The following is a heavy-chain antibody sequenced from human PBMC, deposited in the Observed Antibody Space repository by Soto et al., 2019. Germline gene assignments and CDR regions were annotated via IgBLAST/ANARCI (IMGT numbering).Heavy chain of an antibody. CDR1: GFTFSSYG. Sequence: QVQLVESGGGVVQPGRSLRLSCAASGFTFSSYGMHWVRQAPGKGLEWVAIISYDGINKYYANSVKGRFTISRDNSKNTXYXQMXXXRAXDTAVYYCAKXMYNWNDGFFDYWGQGTLVTVSS. J-gene: IGHJ4*02. CDR2: ISYDGINK. V-gene: IGHV3-30*18. CDR3: AKXMYNWNDGFFDY. D-gene: IGHD1-1*01.